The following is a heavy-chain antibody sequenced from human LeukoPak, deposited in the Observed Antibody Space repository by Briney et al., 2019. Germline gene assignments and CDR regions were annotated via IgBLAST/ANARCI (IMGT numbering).Heavy chain of an antibody. CDR1: GGSISSYY. D-gene: IGHD3-22*01. J-gene: IGHJ4*02. CDR2: IYTNGGT. V-gene: IGHV4-4*07. CDR3: ARDYLDSSGYYYAL. Sequence: SETLSLTCTVSGGSISSYYWSWIRQPAGKGLEWIGRIYTNGGTNYNPSLKSRITMSIDTSKNQFSLKLSSVTAADTAVYYCARDYLDSSGYYYALWGQGTLVTVSS.